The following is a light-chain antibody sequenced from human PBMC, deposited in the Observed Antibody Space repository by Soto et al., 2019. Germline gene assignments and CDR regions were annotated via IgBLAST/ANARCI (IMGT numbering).Light chain of an antibody. J-gene: IGKJ1*01. V-gene: IGKV3-20*01. CDR1: QSVGSN. CDR2: GAS. CDR3: QQYGSPPQK. Sequence: EIVMPQSPATLSVSPGERATLSCRASQSVGSNLAWYQQKAGQAPRLLIYGASTRATGIPDRFSGSGSGTDFTLTISRLEPEDFAVYYCQQYGSPPQKFGQGTKVDI.